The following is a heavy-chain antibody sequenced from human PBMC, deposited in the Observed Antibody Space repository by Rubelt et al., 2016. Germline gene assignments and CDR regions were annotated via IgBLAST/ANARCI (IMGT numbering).Heavy chain of an antibody. V-gene: IGHV1-2*06. D-gene: IGHD1-26*01. J-gene: IGHJ4*02. Sequence: QVQLVQSGAAVKKPGASVKVSCKPSGYTFTDHNIHWLRQAPGQGLEWMGRFNPYTGGSNYAQIFRGRVTMTRDTSISSAYMELSILRSCDTAVYYCVRGSGRFYDVLLDWGQGTLVTVSS. CDR2: FNPYTGGS. CDR1: GYTFTDHN. CDR3: VRGSGRFYDVLLD.